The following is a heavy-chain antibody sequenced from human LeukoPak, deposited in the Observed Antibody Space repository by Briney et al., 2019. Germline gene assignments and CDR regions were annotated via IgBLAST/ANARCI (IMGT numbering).Heavy chain of an antibody. CDR3: ARDRSRSTGFDP. J-gene: IGHJ5*02. V-gene: IGHV1-18*01. Sequence: ASVKVSCKASGHSFTRYGISWVRQAPGQGLEWMGWISTYKGNTNYAQKLQGRVTMTTDTSTNTAYMELRSLRSDDTAVYYCARDRSRSTGFDPWGQGTLVTVSS. D-gene: IGHD1-14*01. CDR1: GHSFTRYG. CDR2: ISTYKGNT.